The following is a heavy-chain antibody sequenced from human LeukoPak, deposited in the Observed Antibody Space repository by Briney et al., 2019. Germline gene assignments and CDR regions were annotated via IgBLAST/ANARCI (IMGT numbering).Heavy chain of an antibody. CDR3: ARDRNLYSGSFAS. Sequence: ASVKVSCKASGYTFTSYGISWVRQAPGQGLEWMGWISAYNGNTNYAQKFQGRVTMTRDTSISTAYMELSRLTSDDTAVYYCARDRNLYSGSFASWGQGTLVTVSS. D-gene: IGHD1-26*01. CDR1: GYTFTSYG. J-gene: IGHJ4*02. CDR2: ISAYNGNT. V-gene: IGHV1-18*01.